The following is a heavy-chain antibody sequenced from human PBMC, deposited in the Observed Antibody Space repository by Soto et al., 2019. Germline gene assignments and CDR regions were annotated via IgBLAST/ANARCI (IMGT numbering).Heavy chain of an antibody. D-gene: IGHD3-16*01. CDR2: ISRSSTYI. Sequence: EVQLVESGGGLVNPGGSLRLSCVVSGFPFSTSNMNWVRQAPGKGLEWVSFISRSSTYIYYADSVKGRFTISRDDAENSLFLQMNSLRAEDAAVYYWAGGGLPISSTSWFDPWGQGTLVTVSS. V-gene: IGHV3-21*01. CDR3: AGGGLPISSTSWFDP. CDR1: GFPFSTSN. J-gene: IGHJ5*02.